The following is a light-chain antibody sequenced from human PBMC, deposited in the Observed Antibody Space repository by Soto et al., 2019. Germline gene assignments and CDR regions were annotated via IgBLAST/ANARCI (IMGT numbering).Light chain of an antibody. V-gene: IGLV2-14*01. J-gene: IGLJ1*01. CDR1: SIDVGGYNS. CDR2: EVN. Sequence: QSVLTQPASVSGSPGQSITASCTGTSIDVGGYNSVSWYQQHPGKTPKLMIFEVNNRPSGVSNRFSGSKSGNTASLTISGLQAEDEADYYCTSYTNSNTYVFGTGTKV. CDR3: TSYTNSNTYV.